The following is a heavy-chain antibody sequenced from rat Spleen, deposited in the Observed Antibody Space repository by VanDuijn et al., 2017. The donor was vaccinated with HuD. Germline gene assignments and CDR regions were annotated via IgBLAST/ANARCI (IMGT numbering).Heavy chain of an antibody. V-gene: IGHV5-7*01. J-gene: IGHJ3*01. CDR1: GFTFSDYY. Sequence: EVQLVESGGGLVQPGRSLKLSCAASGFTFSDYYMAWVRQAPKKGLEWVATIIYDGSSTYYRDSVKGRFTISRDNAKSTLYLQMDSLRSEDTATYYCATGYYSAYTQSKSPFNWFTYWGLGTLVTVSS. CDR3: ATGYYSAYTQSKSPFNWFTY. D-gene: IGHD1-4*01. CDR2: IIYDGSST.